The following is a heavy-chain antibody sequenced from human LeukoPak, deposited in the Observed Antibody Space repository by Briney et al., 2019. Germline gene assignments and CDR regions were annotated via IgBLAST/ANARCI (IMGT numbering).Heavy chain of an antibody. V-gene: IGHV3-73*01. Sequence: GGSVRLSCAASGFTFSGSAMHWVRQASGKGLEWVGRIRSKANSYATAYAASVKGRFTISRDDSKNTAYLQMNSLKTEDTAVYYCTRPGRSIAARTEYYYYYMDVWGKGTTVTVSS. J-gene: IGHJ6*03. CDR2: IRSKANSYAT. CDR3: TRPGRSIAARTEYYYYYMDV. CDR1: GFTFSGSA. D-gene: IGHD6-6*01.